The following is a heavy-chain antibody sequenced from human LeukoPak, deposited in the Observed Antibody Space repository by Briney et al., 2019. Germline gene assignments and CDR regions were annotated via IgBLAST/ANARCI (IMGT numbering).Heavy chain of an antibody. Sequence: GGSLRLSCAAAGFTFDSNSMGWVRQAPGVELEWVSAISGSGASTYYADSGTGRFTISRDNSKNTLYLQMNSLRAEDTAVYYCATAPPFGESFYWYFDLWGRGTLVTVSS. CDR3: ATAPPFGESFYWYFDL. D-gene: IGHD3-10*01. CDR2: ISGSGAST. CDR1: GFTFDSNS. V-gene: IGHV3-23*01. J-gene: IGHJ2*01.